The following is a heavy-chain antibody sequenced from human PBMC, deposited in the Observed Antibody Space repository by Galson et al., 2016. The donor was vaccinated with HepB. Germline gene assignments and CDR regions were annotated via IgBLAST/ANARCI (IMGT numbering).Heavy chain of an antibody. CDR1: GYSISSGYY. Sequence: SETLSLTCTVSGYSISSGYYWGWIRQPPGKGLEWIGSMYHSGSTYYNPSLKSRVTISVGSSKNQFSLKLSSVTAADTAVYYCARALDYVYNWFDPWGQGTLVTVSS. CDR3: ARALDYVYNWFDP. J-gene: IGHJ5*02. V-gene: IGHV4-38-2*02. D-gene: IGHD4-17*01. CDR2: MYHSGST.